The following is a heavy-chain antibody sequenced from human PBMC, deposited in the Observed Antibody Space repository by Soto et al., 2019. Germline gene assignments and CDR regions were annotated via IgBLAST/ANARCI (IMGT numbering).Heavy chain of an antibody. CDR1: GGSFSGYY. J-gene: IGHJ6*02. CDR3: ARGGRHYDFWSGYSPRYYYYYGMDV. Sequence: PETLSLTCAVYGGSFSGYYWSWIRQPPGKGLEWIGEINHSGSTNYNPSLKSRVTISVDTSKNQFSLKLSSVTAADTAVYYCARGGRHYDFWSGYSPRYYYYYGMDVWGQGTTVT. V-gene: IGHV4-34*01. D-gene: IGHD3-3*01. CDR2: INHSGST.